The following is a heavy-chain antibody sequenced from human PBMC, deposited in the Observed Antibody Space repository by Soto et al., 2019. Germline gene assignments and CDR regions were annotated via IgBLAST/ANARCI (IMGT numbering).Heavy chain of an antibody. CDR1: GGSVSSSY. CDR3: ARDHSSGWGAYDY. Sequence: QVQLQESGPGLVKPSETLSLTCTVSGGSVSSSYWSWIRQPPGKGLEWIGYIYYSGSTNYNPSLKSRVTISVDTSKDQFSLKLSSVTAADTAVYYCARDHSSGWGAYDYWGQGTLVTVSS. V-gene: IGHV4-59*02. CDR2: IYYSGST. D-gene: IGHD6-19*01. J-gene: IGHJ4*02.